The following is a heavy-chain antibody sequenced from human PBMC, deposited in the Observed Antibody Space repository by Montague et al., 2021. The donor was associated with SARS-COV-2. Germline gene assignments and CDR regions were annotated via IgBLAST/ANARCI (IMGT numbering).Heavy chain of an antibody. CDR1: GHSISSGNF. D-gene: IGHD2-21*02. CDR3: ARAPCVGDCNSLAIWFDP. CDR2: IYHAGYI. J-gene: IGHJ5*02. Sequence: SETLSLTCTVFGHSISSGNFWAWLRQPPGKGLEWIGSIYHAGYIXYNPSLKSRVSISIDTSRNQISLRVTDVAAADTAVYYCARAPCVGDCNSLAIWFDPWGQGTRVSVSS. V-gene: IGHV4-38-2*02.